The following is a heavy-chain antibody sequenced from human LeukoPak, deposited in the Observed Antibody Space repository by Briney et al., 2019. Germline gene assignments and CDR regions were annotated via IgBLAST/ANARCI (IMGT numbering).Heavy chain of an antibody. D-gene: IGHD2-15*01. Sequence: SETLSLTCAVYGGSFSGYYWSWIRRPPGKGLEWIGEINHSGSTNYNPSLKSRVTISVDTSKNQFSLKLSSVTAADTAVYYCARGIVVVVAATGGWFDPWGQGTLVTVSS. CDR2: INHSGST. V-gene: IGHV4-34*01. J-gene: IGHJ5*02. CDR1: GGSFSGYY. CDR3: ARGIVVVVAATGGWFDP.